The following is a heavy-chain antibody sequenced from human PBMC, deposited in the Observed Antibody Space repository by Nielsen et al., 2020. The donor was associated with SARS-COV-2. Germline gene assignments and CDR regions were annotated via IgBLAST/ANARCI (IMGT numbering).Heavy chain of an antibody. CDR2: INHSGST. CDR3: ARDYYDILTGSYYFDY. V-gene: IGHV4-34*01. CDR1: GGSFSGYY. D-gene: IGHD3-9*01. Sequence: SETLSLTCAVYGGSFSGYYWSWIRQPPGKGLEWIGEINHSGSTNYNPSLKSRVTISVDTSKNQFSLKLSSVTAADTAVYYCARDYYDILTGSYYFDYWGQGTLVTVSS. J-gene: IGHJ4*02.